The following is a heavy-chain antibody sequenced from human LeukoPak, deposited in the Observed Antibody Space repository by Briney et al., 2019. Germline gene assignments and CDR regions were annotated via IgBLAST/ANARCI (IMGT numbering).Heavy chain of an antibody. CDR3: ARRGTMNVDY. Sequence: EWMGITYPGDSDTRYSPSFQGQVTISADKSISTAYLQWSSLKASDTAMYYCARRGTMNVDYWGQGTLVTVSS. CDR2: TYPGDSDT. J-gene: IGHJ4*02. D-gene: IGHD1-7*01. V-gene: IGHV5-51*01.